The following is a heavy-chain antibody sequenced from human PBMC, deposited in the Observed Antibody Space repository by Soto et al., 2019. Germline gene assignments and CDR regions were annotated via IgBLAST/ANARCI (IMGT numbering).Heavy chain of an antibody. V-gene: IGHV4-34*01. Sequence: SETLSLTCAVHGGSFSGHIWTWIRQPPGKGLQWIGSSSYTGNTYFNPSLRSRVTISFDTSKNQFSLRLTSVTASDTAVYYCARPDSSSWAAPFGSWGQGTLVTVSS. CDR3: ARPDSSSWAAPFGS. D-gene: IGHD6-13*01. J-gene: IGHJ4*02. CDR1: GGSFSGHI. CDR2: SSYTGNT.